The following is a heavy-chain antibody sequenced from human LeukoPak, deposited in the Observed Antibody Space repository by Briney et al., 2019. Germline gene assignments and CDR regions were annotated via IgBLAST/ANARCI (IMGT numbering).Heavy chain of an antibody. D-gene: IGHD3-10*01. J-gene: IGHJ6*02. Sequence: SETRSLTCTVSGGSISSYYWSWIRKPPGKGLEWIGYIYYSGSTNYNPSHKSRVAISVDTSKNQFSLKLTSVTAADTAVYYCARDRVYYYGTDVWGQGTTVTVSS. CDR2: IYYSGST. CDR3: ARDRVYYYGTDV. CDR1: GGSISSYY. V-gene: IGHV4-59*01.